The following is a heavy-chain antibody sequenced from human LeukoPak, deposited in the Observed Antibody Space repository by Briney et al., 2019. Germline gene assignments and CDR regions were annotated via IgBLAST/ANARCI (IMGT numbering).Heavy chain of an antibody. J-gene: IGHJ3*02. CDR1: GYTFTIYG. CDR2: ISAYNGNT. Sequence: ASVTVSFTASGYTFTIYGISWVRQAPGQGLAWMGWISAYNGNTNYAQKLQGRVTMTTDTSTRTAYMALRSLRSDDTAVYYCAGPSVDGAFDIWGQGPMVTVSS. V-gene: IGHV1-18*01. D-gene: IGHD6-19*01. CDR3: AGPSVDGAFDI.